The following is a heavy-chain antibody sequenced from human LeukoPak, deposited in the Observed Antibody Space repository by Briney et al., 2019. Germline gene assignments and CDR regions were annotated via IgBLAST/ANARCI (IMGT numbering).Heavy chain of an antibody. CDR2: VSNDGSST. V-gene: IGHV3-74*01. CDR3: VGAAADTTPRP. Sequence: PGGSLKLSCAPSGLTLSNYWMHWVRQGPGKGLVWVSRVSNDGSSTAYADSVRGRFTISRDNAKNTLYLQMNSLRAEDTAVYYCVGAAADTTPRPWGQGTLVTVSS. J-gene: IGHJ4*02. D-gene: IGHD6-13*01. CDR1: GLTLSNYW.